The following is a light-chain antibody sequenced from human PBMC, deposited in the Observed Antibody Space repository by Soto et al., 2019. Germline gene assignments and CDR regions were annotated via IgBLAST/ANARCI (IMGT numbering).Light chain of an antibody. V-gene: IGLV2-8*01. CDR1: RSDVGGYNY. Sequence: QSALTQPPSASGSPGQSVTISCTGTRSDVGGYNYVSWYQQHPGKAPKLIIYEVNKRPSGVPARFSGSKSGNTASLTVSGLQAEDEADYYCSSHAGSNHVVFGGGTKVTVL. CDR2: EVN. J-gene: IGLJ2*01. CDR3: SSHAGSNHVV.